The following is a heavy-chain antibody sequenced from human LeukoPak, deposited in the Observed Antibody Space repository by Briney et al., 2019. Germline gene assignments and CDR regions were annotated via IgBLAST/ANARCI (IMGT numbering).Heavy chain of an antibody. CDR2: ISGSSTYI. Sequence: PGGSLRLSCSASGFTLRSYALIWVRQAPGKGLEWVSSISGSSTYIFSADSMKGRFTISRDNAKNSLYLQINSLRAEDTAIYYCARDEVTVASSPSYWFFALWGRGTLVTVSS. J-gene: IGHJ2*01. D-gene: IGHD2-15*01. CDR3: ARDEVTVASSPSYWFFAL. CDR1: GFTLRSYA. V-gene: IGHV3-21*06.